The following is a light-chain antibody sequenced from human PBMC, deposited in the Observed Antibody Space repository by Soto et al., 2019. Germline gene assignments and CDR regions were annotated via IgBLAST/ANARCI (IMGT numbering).Light chain of an antibody. CDR2: DAS. CDR1: QSVSSW. J-gene: IGKJ1*01. Sequence: DIQMTQSPPTLPAFVGDTVTITCRASQSVSSWLAWYQQKPGTAPNLLIYDASSLASGVPSRVSGSGSGTKFTLTIRSLQPDDFATYYCQQYISFLKTFGQGTKVEMK. CDR3: QQYISFLKT. V-gene: IGKV1-5*01.